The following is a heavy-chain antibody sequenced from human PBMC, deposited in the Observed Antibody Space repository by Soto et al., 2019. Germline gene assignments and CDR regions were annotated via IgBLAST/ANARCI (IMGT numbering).Heavy chain of an antibody. CDR2: ISGSGGST. V-gene: IGHV3-23*01. J-gene: IGHJ5*02. CDR3: AKSVVPAAIGMGNWFDP. CDR1: GFTFSSYA. D-gene: IGHD2-2*02. Sequence: GGSLRLSCAASGFTFSSYAMSWVRQAPGKGLEWVSAISGSGGSTYYADSVKGRFTISRDNSKNTLHLQMNSLRAEDTAVYYCAKSVVPAAIGMGNWFDPWGQGTLVTVSS.